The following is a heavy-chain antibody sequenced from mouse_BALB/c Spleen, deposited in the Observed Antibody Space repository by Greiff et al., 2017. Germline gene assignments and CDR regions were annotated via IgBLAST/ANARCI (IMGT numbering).Heavy chain of an antibody. Sequence: EVKVVESGGGLVKPGGSLKLSCAASGFTFSSYAMSWVRQSPEKRLEWVAEISSGGSYTYYPDTVTGRFTISRDNAKNTLYLEMSSLRSEDTAMYYCAIYDYEGRNYAMDYWGQGTSVTVSS. D-gene: IGHD2-4*01. CDR3: AIYDYEGRNYAMDY. CDR1: GFTFSSYA. V-gene: IGHV5-9-4*01. J-gene: IGHJ4*01. CDR2: ISSGGSYT.